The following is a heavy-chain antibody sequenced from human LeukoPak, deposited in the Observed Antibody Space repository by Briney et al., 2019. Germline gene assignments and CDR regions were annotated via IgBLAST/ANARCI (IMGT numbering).Heavy chain of an antibody. CDR2: IKSKTDGGTT. CDR3: TSQYFDY. Sequence: PGGSLRLSCAASEFTFSNAWLNWVRQGPGKGLGWVGRIKSKTDGGTTDHAAPVEGRFTISRDDPKNTVYLQMNSLKTDDTAVYYCTSQYFDYWGQGTLVAVSS. CDR1: EFTFSNAW. V-gene: IGHV3-15*01. J-gene: IGHJ4*02.